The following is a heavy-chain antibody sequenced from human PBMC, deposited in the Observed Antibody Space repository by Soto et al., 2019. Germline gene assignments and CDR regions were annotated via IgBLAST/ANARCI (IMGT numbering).Heavy chain of an antibody. CDR2: IYSGGST. V-gene: IGHV3-66*04. CDR3: AKQIPAAGSDY. CDR1: GFTVSSNY. J-gene: IGHJ4*02. D-gene: IGHD6-13*01. Sequence: GGSLRLSCAASGFTVSSNYMSWVRQAPGKGLEWVSVIYSGGSTCYADSVKGRFTISRDNSKNTLYLQMNSLRAEDTAVYYCAKQIPAAGSDYWGQGTLVTVSS.